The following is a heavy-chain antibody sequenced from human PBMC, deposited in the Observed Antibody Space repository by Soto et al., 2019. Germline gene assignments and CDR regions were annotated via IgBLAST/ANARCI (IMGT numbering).Heavy chain of an antibody. J-gene: IGHJ4*02. Sequence: GGSLRLSCAASGFTFSTYWMDWVRQTPGKGLEWVANINQDGSEKNYVDSVKGRFTIYRDNAKNSLYSQMSSLTAEDSALYYCSRSLDSWGQGTLVTVSS. CDR3: SRSLDS. V-gene: IGHV3-7*01. CDR2: INQDGSEK. CDR1: GFTFSTYW.